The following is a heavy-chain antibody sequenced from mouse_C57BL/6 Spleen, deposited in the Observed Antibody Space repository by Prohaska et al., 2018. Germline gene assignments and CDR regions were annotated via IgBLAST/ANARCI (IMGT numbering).Heavy chain of an antibody. J-gene: IGHJ3*01. CDR2: INPNNGGT. V-gene: IGHV1-22*01. D-gene: IGHD1-1*01. CDR3: ARPYYGSSYVGSWFAY. Sequence: HGKSLEWIGYINPNNGGTSYNQKFKGKATLTVNKSSSTAYMELRSLTSEDSAVYYCARPYYGSSYVGSWFAYWGQGTLVTVSA.